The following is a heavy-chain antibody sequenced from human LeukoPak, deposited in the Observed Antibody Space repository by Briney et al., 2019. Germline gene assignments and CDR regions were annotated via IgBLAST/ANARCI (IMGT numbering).Heavy chain of an antibody. CDR3: ARDSGYSGYSDY. D-gene: IGHD5-12*01. CDR1: EFTVSTNY. J-gene: IGHJ4*02. Sequence: GGSLRLSCAASEFTVSTNYMNWVRQAPGKGLEWVSAIYSGGTTYYADSVKGRFTISRDTSKNTLYLQMNSLRAEDTAVYYCARDSGYSGYSDYWGQGTLVTVSS. V-gene: IGHV3-66*01. CDR2: IYSGGTT.